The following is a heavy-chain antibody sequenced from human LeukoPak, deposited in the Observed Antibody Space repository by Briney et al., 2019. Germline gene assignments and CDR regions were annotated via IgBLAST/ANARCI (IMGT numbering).Heavy chain of an antibody. Sequence: ASVKVSCKASGYTFTGYYMHWVRQAPGQGLEWIGWINPNSGGTNYAQKFQGRVTMTRDTSISTAYMELSRLRSDDTAVYYCAREYSGYACIDYWGQGTLVTVSS. D-gene: IGHD5-12*01. CDR2: INPNSGGT. V-gene: IGHV1-2*02. CDR3: AREYSGYACIDY. CDR1: GYTFTGYY. J-gene: IGHJ4*02.